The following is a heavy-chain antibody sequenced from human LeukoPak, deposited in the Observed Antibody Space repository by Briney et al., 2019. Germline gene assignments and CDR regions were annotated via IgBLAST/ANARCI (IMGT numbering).Heavy chain of an antibody. V-gene: IGHV3-48*01. Sequence: GGGLRLSCAASGFTFSRDSMNWVSEAPGKGVEWVSYISSSRSTIYYADSVKGRFSISRDNAKNSLYLQMNSLRAEDTAVYYCARGAYYYEAWGQGTLVTVSS. CDR3: ARGAYYYEA. CDR2: ISSSRSTI. CDR1: GFTFSRDS. J-gene: IGHJ5*02. D-gene: IGHD3-22*01.